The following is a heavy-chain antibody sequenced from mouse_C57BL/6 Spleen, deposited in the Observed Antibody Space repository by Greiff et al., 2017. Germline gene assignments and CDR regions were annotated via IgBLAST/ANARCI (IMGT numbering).Heavy chain of an antibody. V-gene: IGHV14-4*01. CDR3: TTGDRDY. J-gene: IGHJ2*01. CDR1: GFNIKDDY. CDR2: LDPENGDT. Sequence: VQLQQSGAELVRPGASVKLSCTASGFNIKDDYMHWVKQRPEQGLEWIGWLDPENGDTESASKFQGKATITADTSSNTAYLQLSSLTSEDTAVYYCTTGDRDYWGQGTTLTVSS.